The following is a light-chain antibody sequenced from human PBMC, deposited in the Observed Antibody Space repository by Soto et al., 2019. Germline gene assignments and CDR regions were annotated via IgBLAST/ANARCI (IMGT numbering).Light chain of an antibody. CDR2: DVS. V-gene: IGLV2-14*01. Sequence: VLTQPASVSGFPGQSITISCTGTSSDVGGYNYVSWYQQHPGKAPKLMIYDVSNRPSGVSNRFSGSKSGNTASLTISGLQAEDEADYYCSSYTSSSTYVFGTGTKVTVL. J-gene: IGLJ1*01. CDR3: SSYTSSSTYV. CDR1: SSDVGGYNY.